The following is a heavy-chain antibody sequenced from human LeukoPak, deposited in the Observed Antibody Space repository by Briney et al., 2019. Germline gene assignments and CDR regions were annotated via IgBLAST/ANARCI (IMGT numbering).Heavy chain of an antibody. D-gene: IGHD1-1*01. Sequence: GGSLRLSCAASGPSISDQYMSWVRQAPGKGLEWVSIIQSGGNIYYADSVKGRFTISRDNSKNTVYLQMNSLRAEDTAVYYCARDRGYAMDVWGQGTTVTVSS. V-gene: IGHV3-53*01. CDR3: ARDRGYAMDV. J-gene: IGHJ6*02. CDR1: GPSISDQY. CDR2: IQSGGNI.